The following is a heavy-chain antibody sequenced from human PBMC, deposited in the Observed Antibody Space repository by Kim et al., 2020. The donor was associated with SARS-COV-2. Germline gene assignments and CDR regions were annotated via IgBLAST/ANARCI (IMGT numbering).Heavy chain of an antibody. CDR3: ARWYYDSSGEGYFDY. J-gene: IGHJ4*02. V-gene: IGHV3-33*08. CDR2: IWYDGSNK. Sequence: GGSLRLSCAASGFTFSSYGMHWVRQAPGKGLEWVAVIWYDGSNKYYADSVKGRFTISRDNSKNTLYLQMNSLRAEDTAVYYCARWYYDSSGEGYFDYWGQGTLVTVSS. D-gene: IGHD3-22*01. CDR1: GFTFSSYG.